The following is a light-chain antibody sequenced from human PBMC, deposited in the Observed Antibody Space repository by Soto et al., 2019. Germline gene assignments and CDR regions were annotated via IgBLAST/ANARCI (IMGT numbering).Light chain of an antibody. CDR1: QSVSSN. Sequence: EIVLTQSPGTLVLSPGDRATLSCRASQSVSSNLAWYQQKPGQAPRLLIYGASTRATGIPARFSGSGSGTEFTLTISSLQSEDFAVYYCQQYNNWPPWTFGQGTKVDIK. CDR2: GAS. J-gene: IGKJ1*01. V-gene: IGKV3-15*01. CDR3: QQYNNWPPWT.